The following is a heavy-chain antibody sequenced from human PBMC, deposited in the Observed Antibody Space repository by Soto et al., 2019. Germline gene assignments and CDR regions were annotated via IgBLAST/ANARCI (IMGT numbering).Heavy chain of an antibody. Sequence: EVQLLESGGGLVQPGGSLRLSCTVSGGTVSNYAMNWVRQAPGKGLEWVSSLSGSGGTTYYSDSVKGRFIISRDNSKNKLYLLLNSLRAEDPALYYCAKQRADYGSGADPFYFDSWGQGALVTVSS. D-gene: IGHD3-10*01. J-gene: IGHJ4*02. CDR3: AKQRADYGSGADPFYFDS. CDR1: GGTVSNYA. V-gene: IGHV3-23*01. CDR2: LSGSGGTT.